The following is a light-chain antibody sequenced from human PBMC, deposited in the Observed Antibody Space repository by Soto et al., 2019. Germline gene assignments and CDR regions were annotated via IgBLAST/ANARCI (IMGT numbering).Light chain of an antibody. V-gene: IGLV2-14*01. CDR1: SSDLGGYNF. J-gene: IGLJ2*01. CDR3: SSYTTSSTVV. Sequence: QSALTQPASVSGSPGQSVTISCTGTSSDLGGYNFVSWYQQHPGKVPKLMIYDVSNRPSEVSDRFTGSKSGNTASLNISGLQAEDEADYYRSSYTTSSTVVIGGGTKLTVL. CDR2: DVS.